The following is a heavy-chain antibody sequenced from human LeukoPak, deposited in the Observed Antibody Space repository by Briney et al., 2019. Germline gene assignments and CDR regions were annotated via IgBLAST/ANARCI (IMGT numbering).Heavy chain of an antibody. J-gene: IGHJ5*02. CDR2: IYYSGST. Sequence: SETLSLTCTVSGGSISSSSYYWGWIRQPPGKGLEWIGSIYYSGSTYYNPSLKSRVTISVDTSKNQFSLKLSSVTADDTAVYHCARHDFWSGHWFDPWGQGTLVTVSS. CDR3: ARHDFWSGHWFDP. CDR1: GGSISSSSYY. D-gene: IGHD3-3*01. V-gene: IGHV4-39*01.